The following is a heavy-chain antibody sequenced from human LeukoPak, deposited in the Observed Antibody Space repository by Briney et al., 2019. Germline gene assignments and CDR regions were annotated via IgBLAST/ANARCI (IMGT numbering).Heavy chain of an antibody. CDR1: EFTFSSYT. V-gene: IGHV3-21*01. Sequence: GGSLRLSCAASEFTFSSYTINWVRQAPGKGLEWVSSISSTSTYISYADSVKGRFTISRDNSKNTLSLQMNSLRAEDTAVYRCAKGATEQLVRTNFDYWGQGTLVTVSS. D-gene: IGHD6-13*01. CDR2: ISSTSTYI. CDR3: AKGATEQLVRTNFDY. J-gene: IGHJ4*02.